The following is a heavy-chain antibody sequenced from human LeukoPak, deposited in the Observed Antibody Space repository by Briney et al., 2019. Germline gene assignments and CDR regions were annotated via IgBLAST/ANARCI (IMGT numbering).Heavy chain of an antibody. CDR2: IYSGGST. CDR1: GFTVSSNY. CDR3: ARAAGSGYPEEFDY. J-gene: IGHJ4*02. Sequence: PGGSLRLSCAASGFTVSSNYMSWVRQAPGKGLEWVSVIYSGGSTYYADSVKGRFTISRDNSKSTLYLQMNSLRAEDTAVYYCARAAGSGYPEEFDYWGQGTLVTVSS. D-gene: IGHD3-22*01. V-gene: IGHV3-66*01.